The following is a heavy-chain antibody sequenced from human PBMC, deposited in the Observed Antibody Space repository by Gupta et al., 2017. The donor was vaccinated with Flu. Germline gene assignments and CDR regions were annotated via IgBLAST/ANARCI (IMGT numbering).Heavy chain of an antibody. Sequence: VRQAPGKGLEWVSTIGGGGGLTYYADSVKGRFTISRDNSKDTVFLQMNSLRGEDTAVYYCANAYSTSSPFDFWAQGTLVTVSS. V-gene: IGHV3-23*01. J-gene: IGHJ4*02. D-gene: IGHD6-6*01. CDR3: ANAYSTSSPFDF. CDR2: IGGGGGLT.